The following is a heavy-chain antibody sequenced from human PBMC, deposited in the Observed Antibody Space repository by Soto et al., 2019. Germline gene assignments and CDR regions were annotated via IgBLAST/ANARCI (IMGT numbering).Heavy chain of an antibody. CDR3: ARDKITGLFDY. CDR1: GGSFSGYY. Sequence: SETLSLTCAVYGGSFSGYYWTWIRQPPGTGMEWIGEINHSGSTNYNPSLKSRVTISVDTSKNQFSLKLTSVTAADTAVYYCARDKITGLFDYWGQGTLVTVSS. J-gene: IGHJ4*02. V-gene: IGHV4-34*01. D-gene: IGHD2-8*02. CDR2: INHSGST.